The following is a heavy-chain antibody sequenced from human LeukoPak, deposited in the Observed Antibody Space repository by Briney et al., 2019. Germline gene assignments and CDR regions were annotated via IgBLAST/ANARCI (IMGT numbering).Heavy chain of an antibody. CDR2: INPNSGGT. D-gene: IGHD6-13*01. CDR3: ARDGESTIAVAGSAHPEYFPH. J-gene: IGHJ1*01. V-gene: IGHV1-2*02. CDR1: GYTFTGYY. Sequence: ASVKVSCKASGYTFTGYYMPWVRQAPGQGLGWMGWINPNSGGTNHTQQSPGRVTMTRDTSISTAYMELSSLRSDDTAVYYCARDGESTIAVAGSAHPEYFPHCRQGTLVTLSP.